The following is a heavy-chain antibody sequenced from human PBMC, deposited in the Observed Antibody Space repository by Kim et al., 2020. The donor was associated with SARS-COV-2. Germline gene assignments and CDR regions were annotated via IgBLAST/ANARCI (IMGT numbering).Heavy chain of an antibody. CDR1: DNTFRTFG. CDR2: SSAFNVAT. Sequence: ASVKVSCKAPDNTFRTFGISWVRQAPGQGLEWVGWSSAFNVATDYAQKFQDRVTMSIDTSTTTAYMELRSLRSDDTAVYYCVRDRLRRTGFGVHAEGWFD. D-gene: IGHD2-8*01. V-gene: IGHV1-18*01. J-gene: IGHJ5*01. CDR3: VRDRLRRTGFGVHAEGWFD.